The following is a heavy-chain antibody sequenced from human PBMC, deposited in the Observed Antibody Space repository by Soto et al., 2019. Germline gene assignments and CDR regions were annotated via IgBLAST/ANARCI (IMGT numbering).Heavy chain of an antibody. D-gene: IGHD2-21*02. J-gene: IGHJ6*02. CDR1: GGSISSYY. V-gene: IGHV4-59*01. CDR3: ARDLWGYCGTDCYPLDI. Sequence: SETLSLTCTVSGGSISSYYWSWIRQPPGKGLEWIGYMYNTGSTVYNPSFKSRVTISVDTSKNQFSLKLNSVTAADTAVYYCARDLWGYCGTDCYPLDIWGQGTTVTVSS. CDR2: MYNTGST.